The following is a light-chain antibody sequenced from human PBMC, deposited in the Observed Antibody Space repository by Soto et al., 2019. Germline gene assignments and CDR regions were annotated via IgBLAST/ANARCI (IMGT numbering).Light chain of an antibody. Sequence: QSVLTQPPSASGTPGQRVTISCSGSSSNIGSNTVNWYQQLPGTAPKLLIYSNNQRPSGVPDRFSGSKSGTSASLAISGLQSEDEPDYYCAAWDDSLNGYVFGTWTKLTVL. V-gene: IGLV1-44*01. CDR1: SSNIGSNT. CDR3: AAWDDSLNGYV. CDR2: SNN. J-gene: IGLJ1*01.